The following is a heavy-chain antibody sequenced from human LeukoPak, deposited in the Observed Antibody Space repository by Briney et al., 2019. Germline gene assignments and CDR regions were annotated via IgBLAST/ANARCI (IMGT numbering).Heavy chain of an antibody. CDR3: ARGAGGYDLVSWFDP. Sequence: ASVKVSCKASGYTFTSYAMHWVRQAPGQRLEWMGWINAGNGNTKYSQKFQGRVTITRDTSASTAYMELSSLRSEDTAVYYYARGAGGYDLVSWFDPWGQGTLVTVSS. V-gene: IGHV1-3*01. CDR1: GYTFTSYA. J-gene: IGHJ5*02. D-gene: IGHD5-12*01. CDR2: INAGNGNT.